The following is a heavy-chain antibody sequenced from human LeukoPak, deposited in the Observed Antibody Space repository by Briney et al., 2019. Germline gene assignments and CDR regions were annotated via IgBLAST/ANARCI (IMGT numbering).Heavy chain of an antibody. Sequence: GESLKISCKGSGYSFTSYWIGWVRQMPGKGLEWIGIIYPGDSDTRYSPSFQGQVTISADKSISTAYLQWSSLKASDTAMYYCARHLPEMRIEDYYYYMDVWGKGTTVTVSS. D-gene: IGHD2-15*01. CDR3: ARHLPEMRIEDYYYYMDV. V-gene: IGHV5-51*01. CDR2: IYPGDSDT. CDR1: GYSFTSYW. J-gene: IGHJ6*03.